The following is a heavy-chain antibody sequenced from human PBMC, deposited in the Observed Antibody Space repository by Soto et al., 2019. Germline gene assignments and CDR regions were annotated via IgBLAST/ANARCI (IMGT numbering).Heavy chain of an antibody. CDR2: IYYSGST. CDR1: GGSISSSSYY. Sequence: SETLSLTCTVSGGSISSSSYYWGWIRQPPGKGLEWIGSIYYSGSTYYNPSLKSRVTISVDTSKNQFSLKLSSVAAADTAVYYCARGVVTMIVVAGDWFDPWGQGTLVTVSS. D-gene: IGHD3-22*01. J-gene: IGHJ5*02. CDR3: ARGVVTMIVVAGDWFDP. V-gene: IGHV4-39*01.